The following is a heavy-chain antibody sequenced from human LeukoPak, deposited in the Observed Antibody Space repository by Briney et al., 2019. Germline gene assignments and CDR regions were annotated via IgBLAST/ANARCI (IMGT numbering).Heavy chain of an antibody. V-gene: IGHV3-21*01. Sequence: PGGSLRLSCAASGFTFSSYAMSWVRQAPGKGLEWVSSISSSSSYIYYADSVKGRFTISRDNAKNSLYLQMNSLRAEDTAVYYCARIPSLIVGGFDYWGQGTLVTVSS. J-gene: IGHJ4*02. CDR2: ISSSSSYI. CDR3: ARIPSLIVGGFDY. CDR1: GFTFSSYA. D-gene: IGHD2-15*01.